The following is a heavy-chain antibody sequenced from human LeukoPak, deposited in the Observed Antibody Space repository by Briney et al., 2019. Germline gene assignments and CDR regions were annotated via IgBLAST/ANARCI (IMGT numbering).Heavy chain of an antibody. CDR1: GFTFSSYG. J-gene: IGHJ4*02. D-gene: IGHD2-8*01. CDR2: ISYDGSNK. CDR3: AKGSSANVD. V-gene: IGHV3-30*18. Sequence: PGGSLRLSCAASGFTFSSYGMHWVRQAPGKGPEWVAVISYDGSNKYYADSVKGRFTISRDNSKNTLYLQMNSLRAEDTAVYYCAKGSSANVDWGQGTLVTVSS.